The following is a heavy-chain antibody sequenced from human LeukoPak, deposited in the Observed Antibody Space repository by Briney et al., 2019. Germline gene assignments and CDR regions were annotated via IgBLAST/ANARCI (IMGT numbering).Heavy chain of an antibody. D-gene: IGHD1-26*01. CDR1: GFTVSSNY. J-gene: IGHJ6*03. CDR3: ARKVGAEHYYYYMDV. Sequence: PGGSLRLSCAASGFTVSSNYMSWVRQAPGKGLEWVSVIYSGGSTYYADSVKGRSTISRDNSKNTLYLQMNSLRAEDTAVYYCARKVGAEHYYYYMDVWGKGTTVTVSS. CDR2: IYSGGST. V-gene: IGHV3-66*02.